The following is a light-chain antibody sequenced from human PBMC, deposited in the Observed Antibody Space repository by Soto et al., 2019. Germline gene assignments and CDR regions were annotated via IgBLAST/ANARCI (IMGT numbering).Light chain of an antibody. J-gene: IGLJ1*01. CDR3: SSYTSSSTLYV. Sequence: QSVLTQPASVSGSPGQSITISCTGTSSDVGGYNYVSWYQQHPGKAPKLMIYEVSNRPSGVSNRFSGSKSGNTVSLTISGPQAEDEADYYCSSYTSSSTLYVFGTGTKVTVL. CDR2: EVS. CDR1: SSDVGGYNY. V-gene: IGLV2-14*01.